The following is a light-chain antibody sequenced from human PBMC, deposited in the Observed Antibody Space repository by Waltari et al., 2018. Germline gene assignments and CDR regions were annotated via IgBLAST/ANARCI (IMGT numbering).Light chain of an antibody. CDR1: NSNVGSYNL. CDR2: EGN. V-gene: IGLV2-23*03. CDR3: CSNVGSSVF. Sequence: QSALTQPASVSGSPGQSITISCTGFNSNVGSYNLVSWYQEHPGKAPKLLIYEGNRRPSGVSNRFSCSKSDNTASLTLSGLEAEDEADYYCCSNVGSSVFFGGGTKLTVL. J-gene: IGLJ2*01.